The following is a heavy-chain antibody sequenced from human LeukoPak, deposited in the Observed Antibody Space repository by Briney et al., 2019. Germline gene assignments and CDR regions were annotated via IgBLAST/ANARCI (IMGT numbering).Heavy chain of an antibody. CDR1: GGTFSSYA. CDR2: IIPILGIA. Sequence: RRASVKVSCKASGGTFSSYAISWVRQAPGQGLEWMGRIIPILGIANYAQKFQGRVTITADKSTSTAYMELRSLRSDDTAVYYCARDHYDILTGWSYYYYGMDVWGQGTTVTVSS. V-gene: IGHV1-69*04. J-gene: IGHJ6*02. CDR3: ARDHYDILTGWSYYYYGMDV. D-gene: IGHD3-9*01.